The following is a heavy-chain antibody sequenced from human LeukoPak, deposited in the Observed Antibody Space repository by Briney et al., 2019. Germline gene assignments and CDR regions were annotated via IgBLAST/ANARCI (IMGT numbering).Heavy chain of an antibody. D-gene: IGHD3-10*01. V-gene: IGHV4-30-2*01. CDR2: IYHSGST. J-gene: IGHJ4*02. CDR1: GGSISSGGYS. Sequence: SETLSLTCAVSGGSISSGGYSWSWIRQPPGKGLEWIGNIYHSGSTYYNPSLKSRVTISVDRSKNQFSLKLSSVTTADTAVYYCARNYGSGSWFDYWGQGTLVTVSS. CDR3: ARNYGSGSWFDY.